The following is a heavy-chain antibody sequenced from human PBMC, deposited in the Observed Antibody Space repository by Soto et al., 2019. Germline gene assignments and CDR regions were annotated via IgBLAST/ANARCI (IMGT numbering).Heavy chain of an antibody. D-gene: IGHD3-3*01. CDR3: ARHNVWAIFGVVGGNNWFDP. J-gene: IGHJ5*02. Sequence: GASVKVSCKASGYTFTSYGISWVRQAPGQGLEWMGWISAYNGTTNYAQKLQGRVTMTTDTSTSTASMELRSLRSDATAVYCCARHNVWAIFGVVGGNNWFDPWGQGTLVTVSS. CDR1: GYTFTSYG. CDR2: ISAYNGTT. V-gene: IGHV1-18*01.